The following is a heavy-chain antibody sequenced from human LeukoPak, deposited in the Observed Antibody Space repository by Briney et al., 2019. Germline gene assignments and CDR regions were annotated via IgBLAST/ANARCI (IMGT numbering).Heavy chain of an antibody. D-gene: IGHD4-17*01. J-gene: IGHJ4*02. CDR3: ARTPRVTPTKRYFDY. V-gene: IGHV1-46*01. CDR1: GYTFTNYY. Sequence: ASVTVSFTASGYTFTNYYMHWVRHAPGQGLEWMGIINPSGGSTSYAQKFQGRVTMTRDTSTSTVYMELSRLSSEDTAVYYCARTPRVTPTKRYFDYWGQGTLVTVSS. CDR2: INPSGGST.